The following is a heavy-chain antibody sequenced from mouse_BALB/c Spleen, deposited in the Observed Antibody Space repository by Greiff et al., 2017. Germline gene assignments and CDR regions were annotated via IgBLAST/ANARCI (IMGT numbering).Heavy chain of an antibody. Sequence: VQLKESGPELVKPGASVKVSCKASGYAFTSYNMYWVKQSHGKSLEWIGYIDPYNGGTSYNQKFKGKATLTVDKSSSTAYMHLNSLTSEDSAVYYCARYGDDYDEAFAYWGQGTLVTVSA. J-gene: IGHJ3*01. D-gene: IGHD2-4*01. CDR1: GYAFTSYN. CDR2: IDPYNGGT. V-gene: IGHV1S135*01. CDR3: ARYGDDYDEAFAY.